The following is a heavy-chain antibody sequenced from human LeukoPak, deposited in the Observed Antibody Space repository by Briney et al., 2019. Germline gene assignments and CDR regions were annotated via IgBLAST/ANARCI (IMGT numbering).Heavy chain of an antibody. V-gene: IGHV1-69*13. CDR1: GGTFSSYA. CDR2: IIPIFGTA. Sequence: EASVKVSCTASGGTFSSYAISWVRQAPGQGLEWMGGIIPIFGTANYAQKFQGRVTITADESTSTAYMELSSLRSEDTAVYYCARVVAGYFDYWGQGTLVTVSS. J-gene: IGHJ4*02. CDR3: ARVVAGYFDY. D-gene: IGHD6-19*01.